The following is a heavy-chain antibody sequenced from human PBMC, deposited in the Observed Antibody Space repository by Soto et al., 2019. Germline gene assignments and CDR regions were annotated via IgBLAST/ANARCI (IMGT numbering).Heavy chain of an antibody. CDR1: GGSISSYY. CDR2: IYSSGST. Sequence: VQLQESGPGLVKPSETLSLTCTVSGGSISSYYWRWIRQPPGKGLEWIGYIYSSGSTNYNPSLKSRVTRSVATSKNQFSLTLSSVTAADTAVYYCASGGYCSGGSCYSHAFDIWGQGTMVTVSS. J-gene: IGHJ3*02. D-gene: IGHD2-15*01. V-gene: IGHV4-59*01. CDR3: ASGGYCSGGSCYSHAFDI.